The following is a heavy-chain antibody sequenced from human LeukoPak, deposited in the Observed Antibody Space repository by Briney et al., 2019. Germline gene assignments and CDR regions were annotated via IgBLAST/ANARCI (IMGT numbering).Heavy chain of an antibody. J-gene: IGHJ6*03. CDR3: ARVRGVLYYYYYMDV. CDR1: GGSISSHY. D-gene: IGHD3-10*01. Sequence: SETLSLTCTVSGGSISSHYWSWIRQPPGKGLEWIGYIYYSGSTNYNPSLKSRVTISVDTSKNQFSPKLSSVTAADTAVYYCARVRGVLYYYYYMDVWGKGTTVTVSS. V-gene: IGHV4-59*11. CDR2: IYYSGST.